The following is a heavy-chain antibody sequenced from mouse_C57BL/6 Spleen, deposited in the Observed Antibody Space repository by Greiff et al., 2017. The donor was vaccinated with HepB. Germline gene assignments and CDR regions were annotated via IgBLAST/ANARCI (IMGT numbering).Heavy chain of an antibody. CDR1: GYTFTSYW. V-gene: IGHV1-59*01. D-gene: IGHD2-4*01. CDR3: ARGYGDYDVHYFDY. CDR2: IDPSDSYT. J-gene: IGHJ2*01. Sequence: VQLQQPGAELVRPGTSVKLSCKASGYTFTSYWMHWVKQRPGQGLEWIGVIDPSDSYTNYNQKFKGKATLTVDTSSSTAYMQLSSLTSEDSAVYYCARGYGDYDVHYFDYWGQGTTLTVSS.